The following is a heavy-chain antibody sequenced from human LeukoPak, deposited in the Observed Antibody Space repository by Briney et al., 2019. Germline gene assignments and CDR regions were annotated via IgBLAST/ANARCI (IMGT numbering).Heavy chain of an antibody. Sequence: SETLSLTCTVSGYSISSGYYWGWIRQPPGKGLEWIGSIYHSGSTYYNPSLKSRVTISVDTSKNRFSLKLSSVTAADTAVYYCARAQGYSYGDNWFDPWGQGTLVTVSS. CDR2: IYHSGST. V-gene: IGHV4-38-2*02. CDR1: GYSISSGYY. J-gene: IGHJ5*02. D-gene: IGHD5-18*01. CDR3: ARAQGYSYGDNWFDP.